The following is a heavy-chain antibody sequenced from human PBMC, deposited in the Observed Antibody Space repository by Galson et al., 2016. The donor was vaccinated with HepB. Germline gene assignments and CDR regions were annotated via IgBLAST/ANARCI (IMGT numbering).Heavy chain of an antibody. CDR3: ARQYGTYFAY. D-gene: IGHD4-17*01. CDR1: GDSVSSNSAA. V-gene: IGHV6-1*01. J-gene: IGHJ4*02. CDR2: TYYRSKWYN. Sequence: CAISGDSVSSNSAAWYWIRQSPSRGLEWLGRTYYRSKWYNDYTVSVKGRITINPDTSKNQFSLQLNSVTPEDTAVYYCARQYGTYFAYWGRGTLVTVSS.